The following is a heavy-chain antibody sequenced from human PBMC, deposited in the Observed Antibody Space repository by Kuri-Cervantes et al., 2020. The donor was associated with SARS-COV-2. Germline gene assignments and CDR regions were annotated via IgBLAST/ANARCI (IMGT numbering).Heavy chain of an antibody. J-gene: IGHJ6*03. Sequence: GGSLRLSCAASRFTFSSYGMHWVRQAPGKGLEWVAVISYDGSNKYYADSVKGRLTISRDNSKNTLYLQMNSLRAEDTAVYYCAKDGEEYSSSSIEFYYYYYMDVWGKGTTVTVSS. CDR3: AKDGEEYSSSSIEFYYYYYMDV. CDR2: ISYDGSNK. CDR1: RFTFSSYG. D-gene: IGHD6-6*01. V-gene: IGHV3-30*18.